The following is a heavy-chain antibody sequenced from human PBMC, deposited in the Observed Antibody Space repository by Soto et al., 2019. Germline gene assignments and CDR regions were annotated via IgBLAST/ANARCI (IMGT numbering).Heavy chain of an antibody. CDR2: INPFDDST. D-gene: IGHD4-4*01. CDR3: AGEEMPTVNNYYYYMDV. Sequence: QVQLVQSGAEVKKPGASVKVSCKASGYTFTSYYIHWVRQAPGQGLEWMGVINPFDDSTIYAQRFQGRVSMTSDTTTSTVFMEVSSLRSEDTAVYHCAGEEMPTVNNYYYYMDVWGKGTTVTVSS. CDR1: GYTFTSYY. V-gene: IGHV1-46*03. J-gene: IGHJ6*03.